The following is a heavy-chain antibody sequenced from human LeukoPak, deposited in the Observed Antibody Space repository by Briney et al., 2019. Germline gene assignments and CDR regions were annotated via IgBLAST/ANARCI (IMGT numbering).Heavy chain of an antibody. CDR2: IYVGGST. V-gene: IGHV4-59*10. D-gene: IGHD4-23*01. J-gene: IGHJ6*02. CDR1: GGSFSGYY. CDR3: ARWHMNSQDV. Sequence: SETLSLTCGVYGGSFSGYYWSWIRQPAGKGLEWIGRIYVGGSTNYSPSLKSRVSMSLDKSKNQLSLKLISVSAADTAVYYCARWHMNSQDVWGRGTAVTVS.